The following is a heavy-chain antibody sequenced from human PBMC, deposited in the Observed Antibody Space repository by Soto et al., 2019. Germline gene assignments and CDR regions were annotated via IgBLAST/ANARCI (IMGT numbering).Heavy chain of an antibody. V-gene: IGHV3-66*01. CDR2: IYSGGST. J-gene: IGHJ4*02. CDR3: ARVRGGWSYFDY. D-gene: IGHD6-19*01. Sequence: EVQLVESGGGLVQPGGSLRLSCAASGFTVSSNYMSWVRQAPGKGLEWVSVIYSGGSTYYAASVKGRFTISRDNSKNTLYLQMNSLRAEDTAVYYCARVRGGWSYFDYWGQGTLVTVSS. CDR1: GFTVSSNY.